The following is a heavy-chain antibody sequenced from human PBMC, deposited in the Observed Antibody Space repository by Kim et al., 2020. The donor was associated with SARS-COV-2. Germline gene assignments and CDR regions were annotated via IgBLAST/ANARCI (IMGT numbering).Heavy chain of an antibody. CDR1: GGSFSIYH. CDR3: AIQVAGTDRRFDY. Sequence: SETLSLICTVSGGSFSIYHWSWIRQPAGKGLEWIGRIHASGSTNYNPSLKSRVTMSVDTSENQMSLRLSSVTAADTAMYYCAIQVAGTDRRFDYWGQGILVTVSS. J-gene: IGHJ4*02. CDR2: IHASGST. D-gene: IGHD6-19*01. V-gene: IGHV4-4*07.